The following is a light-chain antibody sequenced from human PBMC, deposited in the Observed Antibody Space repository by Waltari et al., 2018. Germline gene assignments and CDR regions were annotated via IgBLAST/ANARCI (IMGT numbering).Light chain of an antibody. CDR1: QSIDSNS. J-gene: IGKJ1*01. Sequence: DIVLTQSPGTVSLSQGERATLSCRTSQSIDSNSVSWYQQKPGQAPRRVSYGASRRATGVPDRFSVSGSWTDFTLTIRGLEPEDFAVYCFQHSGPSRTFGQGTKVEFK. CDR2: GAS. CDR3: QHSGPSRT. V-gene: IGKV3-20*01.